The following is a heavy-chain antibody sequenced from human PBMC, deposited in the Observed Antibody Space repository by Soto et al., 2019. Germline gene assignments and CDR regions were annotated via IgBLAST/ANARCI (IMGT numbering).Heavy chain of an antibody. CDR2: INPSGGST. V-gene: IGHV1-46*01. J-gene: IGHJ5*02. D-gene: IGHD6-19*01. Sequence: GASVKVSCKASGGTFSSYAISWVRQAPGQGLEWMGIINPSGGSTSYAQKFQGRVTMTRDTSTSTVYMELSSLRSEDTAVYYCARAYSSGWYSPEINWFDPWGQGTLVTVSS. CDR1: GGTFSSYA. CDR3: ARAYSSGWYSPEINWFDP.